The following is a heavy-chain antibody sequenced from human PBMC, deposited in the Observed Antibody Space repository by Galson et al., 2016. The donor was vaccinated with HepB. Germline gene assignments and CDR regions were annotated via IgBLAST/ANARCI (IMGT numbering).Heavy chain of an antibody. CDR1: GFMFSDYS. Sequence: SLRLSCAASGFMFSDYSMSWARQAPGKGLEWVANINQDGSEESYVDSVKGRFTSSRDNAKSSLYLQMNSLRAEDTAVYYCARGRDWQLPNQYFDNWGQGTLVTVSS. CDR2: INQDGSEE. CDR3: ARGRDWQLPNQYFDN. J-gene: IGHJ4*02. V-gene: IGHV3-7*03. D-gene: IGHD1-26*01.